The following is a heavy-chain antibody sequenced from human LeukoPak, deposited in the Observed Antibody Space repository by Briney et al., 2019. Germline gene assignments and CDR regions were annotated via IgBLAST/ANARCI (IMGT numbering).Heavy chain of an antibody. CDR1: GYTFTGYY. Sequence: ASGKVSCKASGYTFTGYYMHWVRQAPGQGLEWMGWINPNTGGTNYAQKFQGRVTMTRDTSISTAYMELRGLRSDDTAVYYCARGPGSRGNYYFYYMDVWGKGTTVTVSS. D-gene: IGHD2-2*01. CDR2: INPNTGGT. V-gene: IGHV1-2*02. CDR3: ARGPGSRGNYYFYYMDV. J-gene: IGHJ6*03.